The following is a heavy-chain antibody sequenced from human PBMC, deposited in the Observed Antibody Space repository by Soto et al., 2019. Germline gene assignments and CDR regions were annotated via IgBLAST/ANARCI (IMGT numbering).Heavy chain of an antibody. CDR2: IYYSGST. CDR1: GGSISSGGYY. J-gene: IGHJ6*02. V-gene: IGHV4-31*03. CDR3: ARDSDAYGMDL. Sequence: LSLTCTVSGGSISSGGYYWSWIRQHPGKGLEWIGYIYYSGSTYYNPSLKSRVTISVDTSKNQFSLKLSSVTAADTAVYYCARDSDAYGMDLWGQGTTVTVSS.